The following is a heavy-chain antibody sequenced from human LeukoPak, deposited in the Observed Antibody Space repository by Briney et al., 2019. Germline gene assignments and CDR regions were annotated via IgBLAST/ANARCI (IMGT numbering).Heavy chain of an antibody. CDR1: GGSISNYY. Sequence: PSETLSLTCTVSGGSISNYYWNWIRQPPGKGLEWIGHIYYSGSTNYNPSLKSRVTISVDTSKNQFSLKLSSVTAADTAVYYCARDPGIVGPNWFDYWGQGTLVTVSS. CDR2: IYYSGST. D-gene: IGHD1-26*01. J-gene: IGHJ4*02. CDR3: ARDPGIVGPNWFDY. V-gene: IGHV4-59*01.